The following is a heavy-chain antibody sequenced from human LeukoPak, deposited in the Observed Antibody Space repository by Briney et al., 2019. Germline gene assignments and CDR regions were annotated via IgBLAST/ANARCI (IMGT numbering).Heavy chain of an antibody. CDR1: GGSISSSSYY. V-gene: IGHV4-39*01. Sequence: SETLSLTCTVSGGSISSSSYYWGWIRQPPGKGLEWIGSIYYSGSTYYNPSLKSRVTISVDTSKNQFSLKLSSVTAADTAVYYCARFYDYVWGSYLGGYWGQGTLVTVSS. J-gene: IGHJ4*02. D-gene: IGHD3-16*02. CDR2: IYYSGST. CDR3: ARFYDYVWGSYLGGY.